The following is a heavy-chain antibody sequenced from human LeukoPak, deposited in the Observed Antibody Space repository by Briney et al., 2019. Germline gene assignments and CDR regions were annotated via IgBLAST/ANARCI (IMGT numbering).Heavy chain of an antibody. CDR3: ARGAVVTHRPFDY. V-gene: IGHV1-3*01. Sequence: ASVKVSCKASGYTFTSYAMHWVRQAPGQRLEWMGWINAGNGNTKYSQKFQGRVTITRDTSASTAYMELSSLRSEDTAVYYCARGAVVTHRPFDYWGQGTLVTVSS. CDR2: INAGNGNT. J-gene: IGHJ4*02. D-gene: IGHD4-23*01. CDR1: GYTFTSYA.